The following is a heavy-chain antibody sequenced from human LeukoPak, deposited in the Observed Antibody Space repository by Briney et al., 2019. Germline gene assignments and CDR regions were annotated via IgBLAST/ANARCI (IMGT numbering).Heavy chain of an antibody. CDR2: ISSDSTYI. CDR3: ARDYGGNSDYGMDV. D-gene: IGHD4-23*01. V-gene: IGHV3-21*04. Sequence: GGSLRLSCAASGFTFSTYTMNWVRQAPGKGLEWVSSISSDSTYIYYADSVKGRFTISRDNAKNSLYLQMNSLRAEDTAVYYCARDYGGNSDYGMDVWGQGTTVTVSS. CDR1: GFTFSTYT. J-gene: IGHJ6*02.